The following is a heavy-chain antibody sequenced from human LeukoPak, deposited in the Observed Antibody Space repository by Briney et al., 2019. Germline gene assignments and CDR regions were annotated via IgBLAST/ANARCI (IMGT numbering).Heavy chain of an antibody. CDR1: GFTFSSYW. CDR2: IHSGGADT. CDR3: ARNLNSGSYYYFDY. J-gene: IGHJ4*02. Sequence: GGSPRLSCAASGFTFSSYWMHWVRQAPGKGLEWVSAIHSGGADTYYADSVKGRFTISRDNSKNTLSLQMNSLRPEDTALYYCARNLNSGSYYYFDYWGQGTLVTVSS. V-gene: IGHV3-23*01. D-gene: IGHD1-26*01.